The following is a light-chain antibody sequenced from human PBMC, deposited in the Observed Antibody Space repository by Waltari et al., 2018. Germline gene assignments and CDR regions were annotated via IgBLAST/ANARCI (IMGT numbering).Light chain of an antibody. J-gene: IGLJ3*02. CDR3: NSRDSSGNHLNWV. CDR2: GKN. CDR1: SLRSYY. V-gene: IGLV3-19*01. Sequence: SSELTQDPAVSVALGQTVRITCQGDSLRSYYASWYKQTPGQAPVLVIYGKNNRPSGIPDRFSGSSSGNTASLTITGAQAEDEADYYCNSRDSSGNHLNWVFGGGTKLTVL.